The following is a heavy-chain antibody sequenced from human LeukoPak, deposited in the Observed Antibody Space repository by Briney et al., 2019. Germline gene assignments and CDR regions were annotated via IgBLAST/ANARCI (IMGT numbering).Heavy chain of an antibody. CDR1: GFTFSSYG. CDR2: IWYDGSNK. Sequence: LAGGSLRLSCAASGFTFSSYGMHWVRQAPGKGLEWVAVIWYDGSNKYYADSVKGRFTISRDNSKNTLYLQMNSLRAEDTAVYYCARDAFKWFGHWWFDPWGQGTLVTVSS. D-gene: IGHD3-10*01. J-gene: IGHJ5*02. CDR3: ARDAFKWFGHWWFDP. V-gene: IGHV3-33*01.